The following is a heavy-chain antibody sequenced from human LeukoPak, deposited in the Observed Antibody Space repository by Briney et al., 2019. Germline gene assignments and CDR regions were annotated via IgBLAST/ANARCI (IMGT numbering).Heavy chain of an antibody. V-gene: IGHV3-53*01. CDR3: ASSSSWGEAVTIYYMDV. CDR2: IYSGVNT. D-gene: IGHD6-13*01. CDR1: GLSASRNY. J-gene: IGHJ6*03. Sequence: GGSLTPSCAASGLSASRNYMSWVRQTPGRWLGWVSLIYSGVNTYYANSVKGRFTISRDNSKNTPYLQMSSLRPATTPVFTCASSSSWGEAVTIYYMDVWGKGTTVTVSS.